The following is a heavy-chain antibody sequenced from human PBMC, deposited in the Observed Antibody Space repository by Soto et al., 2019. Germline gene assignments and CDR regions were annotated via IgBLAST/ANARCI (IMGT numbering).Heavy chain of an antibody. CDR1: GGSISSGGYS. CDR2: IYQSGSA. Sequence: PSETLSLTCTVSGGSISSGGYSWTWIRQSPGKGLEWIGYIYQSGSAYYNPSLKSRVTISVDRSKNQFSLNLTSVTAADTAVYYCARDYYGMDVWGQGTTVTVSS. CDR3: ARDYYGMDV. J-gene: IGHJ6*02. V-gene: IGHV4-30-2*06.